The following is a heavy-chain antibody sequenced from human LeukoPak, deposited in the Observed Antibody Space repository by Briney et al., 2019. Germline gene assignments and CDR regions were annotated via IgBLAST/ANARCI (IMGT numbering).Heavy chain of an antibody. CDR3: ARVGGRSGYEIDY. CDR2: IWYDGSKK. CDR1: GFTFSNAW. V-gene: IGHV3-33*08. D-gene: IGHD5-12*01. Sequence: GGSLRLSCAASGFTFSNAWMSWVRQAPGKGLEWVAVIWYDGSKKYYADSVKGRFTISRDSSKNTLYLQMNSLRAEDTAVYYCARVGGRSGYEIDYWGQGTLVTVSS. J-gene: IGHJ4*02.